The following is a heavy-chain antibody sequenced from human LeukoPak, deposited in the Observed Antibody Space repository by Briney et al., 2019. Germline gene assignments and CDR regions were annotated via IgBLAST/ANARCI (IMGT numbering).Heavy chain of an antibody. Sequence: GRSLRLSCAASGFTFSSYAMHWVRQAPGKGLEWVAVISYDGSNKYYADSVKGRFTISRDNSKNTLYLQMNSLRAEDTAMYYCARVGYCGGDCYPPYYYYGMDVWGQGTTVTVSS. CDR3: ARVGYCGGDCYPPYYYYGMDV. CDR1: GFTFSSYA. V-gene: IGHV3-30-3*01. CDR2: ISYDGSNK. D-gene: IGHD2-21*02. J-gene: IGHJ6*02.